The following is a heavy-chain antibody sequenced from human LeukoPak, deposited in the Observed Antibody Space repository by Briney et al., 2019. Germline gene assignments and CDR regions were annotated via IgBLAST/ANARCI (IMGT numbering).Heavy chain of an antibody. Sequence: PSETLSLTCTVSGGSISSITYYWGWIRQPPGKGLEWVGHMYYRGNTFYNPSLKSRVTISVDTSKNQFSLKLGSVTAADTAVYYCARSSEDFYGSGKFDPWGQGTLVTVSS. J-gene: IGHJ5*02. CDR1: GGSISSITYY. CDR3: ARSSEDFYGSGKFDP. D-gene: IGHD3-10*01. V-gene: IGHV4-39*01. CDR2: MYYRGNT.